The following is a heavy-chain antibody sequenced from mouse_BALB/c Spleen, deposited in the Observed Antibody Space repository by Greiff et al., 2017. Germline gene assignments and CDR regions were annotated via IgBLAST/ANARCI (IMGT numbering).Heavy chain of an antibody. J-gene: IGHJ1*01. CDR1: GYTFTSYY. Sequence: QVQLQQSGAELVKPGASVKLSCKASGYTFTSYYMYWVKQRPGQGLEWIGEINPSNGGTNFNEKFKSKATLTVDKSSSTAYMQLSSLTSEDSAVYYCTTWGRYFDVWGAGTTVTVSS. CDR2: INPSNGGT. V-gene: IGHV1S81*02. CDR3: TTWGRYFDV.